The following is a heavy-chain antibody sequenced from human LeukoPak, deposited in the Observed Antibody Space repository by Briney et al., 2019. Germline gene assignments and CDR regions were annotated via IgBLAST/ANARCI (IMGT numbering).Heavy chain of an antibody. Sequence: SETLSLTCTVSGYSVSSGYYWGWIRQPPGKGLEWIGNIYPSGTTYYNPSLKTRVTISVDTSKNQFSLKLSSVTAADTAVYFCARAYSSSWYFNWFDPWGQGTLVTVSS. CDR2: IYPSGTT. J-gene: IGHJ5*02. D-gene: IGHD6-13*01. CDR1: GYSVSSGYY. V-gene: IGHV4-38-2*02. CDR3: ARAYSSSWYFNWFDP.